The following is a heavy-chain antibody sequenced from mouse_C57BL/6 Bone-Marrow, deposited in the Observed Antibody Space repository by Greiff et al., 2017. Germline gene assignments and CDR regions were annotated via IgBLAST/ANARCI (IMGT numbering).Heavy chain of an antibody. J-gene: IGHJ4*01. Sequence: VKLLESGPGLVAPSQSLSITCTVSGFSLTSYGVHWVRQPPGKGLEWLVVIWSDGSTTYNSALKSSLSLSKDNSKGQVFLKMNMHQTDDTAMYYCARQRDNSNPYYYAMDYWGQGTSVTVSS. CDR1: GFSLTSYG. D-gene: IGHD2-5*01. V-gene: IGHV2-6-1*01. CDR2: IWSDGST. CDR3: ARQRDNSNPYYYAMDY.